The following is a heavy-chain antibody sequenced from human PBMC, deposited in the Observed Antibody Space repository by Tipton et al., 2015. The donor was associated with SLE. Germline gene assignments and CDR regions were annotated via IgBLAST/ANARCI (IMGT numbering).Heavy chain of an antibody. V-gene: IGHV3-21*03. CDR1: GFTFSSYS. D-gene: IGHD1-26*01. CDR2: IDDSSNYI. Sequence: SLRLSCTASGFTFSSYSLNWVRQAPGKGLEWVSAIDDSSNYIYYADSLKGRFTTSRDNAKNSLYLQMNGLRAEDTAVYYCARQVGAKAFDIWGQGTMVTVSS. CDR3: ARQVGAKAFDI. J-gene: IGHJ3*02.